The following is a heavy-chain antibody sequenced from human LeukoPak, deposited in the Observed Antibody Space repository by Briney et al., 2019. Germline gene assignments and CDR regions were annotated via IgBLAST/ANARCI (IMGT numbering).Heavy chain of an antibody. CDR2: IYPDDSDT. Sequence: GESLKISCKGSGYSFTRYWIGWMRQMPGKGLEWMGIIYPDDSDTRYSPSFQGRVTISADKSISTAYLQWTSLKASDTAMYYCASGKIQHGFDYWGQGTLVTVSS. V-gene: IGHV5-51*01. CDR3: ASGKIQHGFDY. J-gene: IGHJ4*02. CDR1: GYSFTRYW.